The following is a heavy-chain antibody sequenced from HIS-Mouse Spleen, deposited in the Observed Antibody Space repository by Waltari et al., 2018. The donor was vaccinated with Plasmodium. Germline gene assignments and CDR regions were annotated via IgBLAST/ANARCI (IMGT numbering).Heavy chain of an antibody. J-gene: IGHJ3*02. CDR3: ARTIAAAGTGDAFDI. Sequence: EVQLVESGGGLVQPGGSLRLSCAASGFTFISYWMHWVRQAPGKGLVWVSRISSEGSSTRYADSVKGRFNISSDNAKNTLYLQMNSLRAEDTAVYYCARTIAAAGTGDAFDIWGQGTMVTVSS. CDR2: ISSEGSST. V-gene: IGHV3-74*01. D-gene: IGHD6-13*01. CDR1: GFTFISYW.